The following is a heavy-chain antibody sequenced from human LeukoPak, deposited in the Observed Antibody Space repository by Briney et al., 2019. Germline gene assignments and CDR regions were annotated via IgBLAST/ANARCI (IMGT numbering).Heavy chain of an antibody. J-gene: IGHJ4*02. V-gene: IGHV3-53*01. CDR2: IHDDGGKS. Sequence: PGGSLRLSSAASGFTVSRNYMSRLRQAPGKGLEWVSTIHDDGGKSYYADSVKGRFTISRDNSRNTLNLQMDGLRAEETPLYYCARDGRSQGKDTSGSYFAPLDHWGQGTQVTVSS. D-gene: IGHD3-10*01. CDR3: ARDGRSQGKDTSGSYFAPLDH. CDR1: GFTVSRNY.